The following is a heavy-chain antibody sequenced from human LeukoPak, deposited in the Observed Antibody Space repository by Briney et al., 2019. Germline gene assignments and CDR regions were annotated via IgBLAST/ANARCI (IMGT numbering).Heavy chain of an antibody. Sequence: PSQTLSLTCTVSGGSISSYYWNWIRQPPGKGLEWIGYIYYSGSTNYNPSLKSRVTISVDTSKNQFSLKLTSVTAADTAVYYCARGYCSGVNCYYFDYWGQGTLVTVSS. CDR1: GGSISSYY. CDR3: ARGYCSGVNCYYFDY. J-gene: IGHJ4*02. CDR2: IYYSGST. V-gene: IGHV4-59*01. D-gene: IGHD2-15*01.